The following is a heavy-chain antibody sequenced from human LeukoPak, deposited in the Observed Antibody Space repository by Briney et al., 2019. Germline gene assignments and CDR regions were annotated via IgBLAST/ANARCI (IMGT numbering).Heavy chain of an antibody. CDR1: GFTFSSYS. J-gene: IGHJ5*02. V-gene: IGHV3-48*01. Sequence: GGSLRFSCAASGFTFSSYSMNWVRQAPGKGLEWVSYISSSSSTIYYADSVKGRFTISRDNAKNSLYLQMNSLRAEDTAVYYCARNGMVRGNKSWFDPWGQGTLVTVSS. CDR2: ISSSSSTI. D-gene: IGHD3-10*01. CDR3: ARNGMVRGNKSWFDP.